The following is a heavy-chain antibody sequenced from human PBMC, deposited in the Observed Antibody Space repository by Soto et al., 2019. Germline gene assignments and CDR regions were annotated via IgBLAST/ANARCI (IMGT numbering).Heavy chain of an antibody. V-gene: IGHV3-73*02. CDR2: IRRKSDSYAT. CDR1: GFIFSDFA. CDR3: AYIRG. J-gene: IGHJ4*02. Sequence: EVQLVESGGGWVQPGGSLKLSCAASGFIFSDFAVDWVRQASGKGLEWVGRIRRKSDSYATTYGESVKGRSTISRDDSKNTAYLQMNSLRTEDTAVYYCAYIRGWGQGTLVTVSS. D-gene: IGHD3-3*02.